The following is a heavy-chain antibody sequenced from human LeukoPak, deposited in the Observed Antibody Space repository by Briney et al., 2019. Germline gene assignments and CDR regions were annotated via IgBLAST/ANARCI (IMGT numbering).Heavy chain of an antibody. J-gene: IGHJ1*01. D-gene: IGHD2-21*02. CDR2: ISSSGSTI. Sequence: GGSLRLSCAASGFTFSDYYMSWIRQAPGKGLEWVSYISSSGSTIYYADFVKGRFTISRDNAKNSLYLQMNSLRAEDTAVYYCVPDCGGDCYRYFQHWGQGTLVTVSS. CDR3: VPDCGGDCYRYFQH. CDR1: GFTFSDYY. V-gene: IGHV3-11*01.